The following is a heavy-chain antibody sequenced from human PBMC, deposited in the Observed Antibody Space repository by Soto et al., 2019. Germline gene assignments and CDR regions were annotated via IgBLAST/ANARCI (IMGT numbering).Heavy chain of an antibody. CDR1: GGSVSSGDYF. CDR3: TRSPNYYYYGFDV. Sequence: KTSETLSLTCTVSGGSVSSGDYFWSWLRQSPGKRLEWIAYIYYSGSTNYNPSLKSRATISVDTSKSQVSLTLTSMTAADAALYYCTRSPNYYYYGFDVWGQGIAVTVSS. D-gene: IGHD3-10*01. CDR2: IYYSGST. J-gene: IGHJ6*02. V-gene: IGHV4-61*08.